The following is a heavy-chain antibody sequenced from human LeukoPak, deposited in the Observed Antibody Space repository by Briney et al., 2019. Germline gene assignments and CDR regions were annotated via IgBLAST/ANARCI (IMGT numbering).Heavy chain of an antibody. Sequence: GGSLRLSCAASGFTFSSYAMSWVRQAPGKGLEWFSAISGGGGSTYYADSVKGRFTISRDNSKNTLYLQMNSLRAEDTAVYYCAKQGSGSYIMYYYYYMDVWGKGTTVTVSS. CDR2: ISGGGGST. J-gene: IGHJ6*03. D-gene: IGHD3-10*01. V-gene: IGHV3-23*01. CDR1: GFTFSSYA. CDR3: AKQGSGSYIMYYYYYMDV.